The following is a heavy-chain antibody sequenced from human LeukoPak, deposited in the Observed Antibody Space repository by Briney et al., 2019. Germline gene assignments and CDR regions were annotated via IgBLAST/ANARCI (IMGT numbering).Heavy chain of an antibody. CDR2: IYYSGST. CDR1: GGSISSYY. J-gene: IGHJ4*02. D-gene: IGHD1-7*01. Sequence: PSETLSLTCTVSGGSISSYYWSWIRQPPGEVMECIGYIYYSGSTNYNPSLKSRVTITLATSKKQYSLKPSSMTAADTAVYYCARHSNWNYDYWGQGALVTVSS. V-gene: IGHV4-59*08. CDR3: ARHSNWNYDY.